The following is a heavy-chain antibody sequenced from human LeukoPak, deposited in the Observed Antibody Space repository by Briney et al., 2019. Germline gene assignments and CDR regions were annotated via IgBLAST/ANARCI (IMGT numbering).Heavy chain of an antibody. CDR1: GYTFTSYD. CDR3: ARDLTSDDTLTGYYRGPDAFDI. Sequence: ASVKVSCKASGYTFTSYDINWVRQATGQGLEWMGWMNPNSGNTGYAQKFQGRVTMTRNTSISTAYMELSSLRSEDTAVYYCARDLTSDDTLTGYYRGPDAFDIWGQGTMVTVSS. V-gene: IGHV1-8*01. J-gene: IGHJ3*02. D-gene: IGHD3-9*01. CDR2: MNPNSGNT.